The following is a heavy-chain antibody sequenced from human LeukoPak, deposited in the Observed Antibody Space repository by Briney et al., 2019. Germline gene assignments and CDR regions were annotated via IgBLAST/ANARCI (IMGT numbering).Heavy chain of an antibody. J-gene: IGHJ6*02. V-gene: IGHV3-23*01. CDR3: AKDQWEWPYDGNYYYGMDV. CDR2: ITGTGDRT. Sequence: PGGSLRLSCAASGFTFSSYPMSWVRQAPGKGLEWVAAITGTGDRTYNADSAMGRFSISRDNSKNTLYLQMNSLRAEDTAVYYCAKDQWEWPYDGNYYYGMDVWGQGTTVTVSS. D-gene: IGHD3-3*01. CDR1: GFTFSSYP.